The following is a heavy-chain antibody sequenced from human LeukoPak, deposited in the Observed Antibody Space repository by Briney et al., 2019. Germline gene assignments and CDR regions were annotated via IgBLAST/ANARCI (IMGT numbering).Heavy chain of an antibody. D-gene: IGHD4-17*01. CDR2: IKQDGSEK. V-gene: IGHV3-7*01. CDR1: GFTVSNNY. CDR3: ARAGSTVTTY. Sequence: PGGSLRLSCAASGFTVSNNYMNWVRQAPGKGLEWVAYIKQDGSEKYYVDSVKGRFTISRDNAKNSLYLQMNSLRAEDTAVYYCARAGSTVTTYWGQGTLVTVSS. J-gene: IGHJ4*02.